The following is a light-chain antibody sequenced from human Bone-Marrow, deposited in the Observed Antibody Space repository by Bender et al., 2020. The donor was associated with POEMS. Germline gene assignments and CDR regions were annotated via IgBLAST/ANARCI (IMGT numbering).Light chain of an antibody. CDR2: EDN. J-gene: IGLJ2*01. CDR1: SGNIGSNY. V-gene: IGLV6-57*04. Sequence: NFMLTQPHSVSESPGKTVTISCTRSSGNIGSNYVQWHQQRPGSAPITVIYEDNQRPSGVPDRFSGSIDSSSNSASLSISGLQAEDEASYYCCSYTISTSDVVFGGGTELAVL. CDR3: CSYTISTSDVV.